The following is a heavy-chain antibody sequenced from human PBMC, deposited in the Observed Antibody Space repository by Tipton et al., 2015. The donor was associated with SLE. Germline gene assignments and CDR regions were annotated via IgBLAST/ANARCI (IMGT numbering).Heavy chain of an antibody. CDR2: ISKTGST. Sequence: TLSLTCTVSGGYISSGIYYWTWIRQSPGMGLEWIGHISKTGSTSYNPSLSGRIVISVDTSENHFSLNLHSVTAADAAIYFCARNVFFGVSYWHFDLWGRGTPVTVSP. D-gene: IGHD2-8*01. CDR1: GGYISSGIYY. CDR3: ARNVFFGVSYWHFDL. J-gene: IGHJ2*01. V-gene: IGHV4-31*03.